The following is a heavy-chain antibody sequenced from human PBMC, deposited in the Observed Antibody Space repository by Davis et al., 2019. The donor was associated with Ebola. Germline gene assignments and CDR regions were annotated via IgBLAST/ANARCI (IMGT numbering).Heavy chain of an antibody. D-gene: IGHD1-26*01. V-gene: IGHV3-53*01. CDR1: GFTVSSNY. CDR3: AKEAYSGSYYFDY. Sequence: GESLKISCAASGFTVSSNYMTWVRQAPGKGLEWVSVIYSGGSTYYADSVKGRFTISRDNSKNTLYLQMNSLRAEDTAVYYCAKEAYSGSYYFDYWGQGTLVTVSS. J-gene: IGHJ4*02. CDR2: IYSGGST.